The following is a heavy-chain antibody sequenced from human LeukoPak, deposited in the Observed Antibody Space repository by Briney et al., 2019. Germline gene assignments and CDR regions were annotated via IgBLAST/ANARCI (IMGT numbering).Heavy chain of an antibody. V-gene: IGHV3-23*01. D-gene: IGHD2-21*02. CDR1: GFTFSSYA. J-gene: IGHJ4*02. Sequence: GGSLRLSCAASGFTFSSYAMSWVRQAPGKGLEWVSAISGSGGSTYYADSVKGRFTISRDTSKNTLYLQMNSLRAEDTAVYYWAKGPRIVVVTARFDYWGQGTLVTVSS. CDR2: ISGSGGST. CDR3: AKGPRIVVVTARFDY.